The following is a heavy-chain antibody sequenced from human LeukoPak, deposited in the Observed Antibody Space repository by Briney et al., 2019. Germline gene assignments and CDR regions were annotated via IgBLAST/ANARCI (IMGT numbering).Heavy chain of an antibody. CDR1: GYTFTGYY. D-gene: IGHD6-6*01. CDR3: ARSIAARTGIDY. Sequence: GASVKVSCKSSGYTFTGYYMHWVRQAPGQGLEWMGWINPNSGGTNYAQKFQGRVTMTRDTSISTAYMELSRPRSDDTAVYYCARSIAARTGIDYWGQGTLVTVSS. CDR2: INPNSGGT. V-gene: IGHV1-2*02. J-gene: IGHJ4*02.